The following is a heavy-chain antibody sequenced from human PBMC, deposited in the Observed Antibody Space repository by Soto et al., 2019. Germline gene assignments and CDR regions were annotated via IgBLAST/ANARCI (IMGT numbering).Heavy chain of an antibody. D-gene: IGHD3-10*01. CDR3: ARDSDYGMDV. Sequence: SCAASGFTFSSYAMHWVRQAPGKGLEWVAVISYDGSNKYCADSVKGRFTISRDNSKNTLYLQMNSLRAEDTAVYYCARDSDYGMDVWGQGTTVTVSS. CDR2: ISYDGSNK. V-gene: IGHV3-30-3*01. CDR1: GFTFSSYA. J-gene: IGHJ6*02.